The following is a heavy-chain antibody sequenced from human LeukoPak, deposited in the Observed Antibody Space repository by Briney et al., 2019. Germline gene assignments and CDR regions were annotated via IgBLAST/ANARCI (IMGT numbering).Heavy chain of an antibody. J-gene: IGHJ5*02. V-gene: IGHV1-8*01. CDR1: GYTFTSYD. Sequence: GASVKVSCKASGYTFTSYDINWVRQATGQGLEWMGWMNPNSGNTGYAQKLQGRVTMTTDTSTSTAYMELRSLRSDDTAVYYCARDNWFDPWGQGTLVTVSS. CDR2: MNPNSGNT. CDR3: ARDNWFDP.